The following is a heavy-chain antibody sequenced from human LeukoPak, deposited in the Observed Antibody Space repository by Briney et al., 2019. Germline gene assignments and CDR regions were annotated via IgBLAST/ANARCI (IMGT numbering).Heavy chain of an antibody. CDR1: GGSFSWYY. J-gene: IGHJ4*02. CDR2: IHPSGST. CDR3: SRGRDQSKTGDS. D-gene: IGHD2-2*01. V-gene: IGHV4-34*01. Sequence: SETLSLTCTIYGGSFSWYYWSWIRQPPGKGLEWIGEIHPSGSTNFNPSLKSRVSISVDTSKNRFSLILTSVTAADTGVYYCSRGRDQSKTGDSWGQGTVVTVSS.